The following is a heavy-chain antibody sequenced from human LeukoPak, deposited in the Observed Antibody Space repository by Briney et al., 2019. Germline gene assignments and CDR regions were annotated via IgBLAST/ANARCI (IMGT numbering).Heavy chain of an antibody. CDR2: ISGSGDST. D-gene: IGHD6-6*01. CDR1: GFTFTNSA. V-gene: IGHV3-23*01. J-gene: IGHJ4*02. Sequence: PGGSLTLSCAASGFTFTNSAMNWVRQAPGKGLEWVSAISGSGDSTYYPASVKGRFTISRDNSKNTLYLQMNSLRADDTALYYSAKIAADSSRVPDLDYWGQGTLVTVSS. CDR3: AKIAADSSRVPDLDY.